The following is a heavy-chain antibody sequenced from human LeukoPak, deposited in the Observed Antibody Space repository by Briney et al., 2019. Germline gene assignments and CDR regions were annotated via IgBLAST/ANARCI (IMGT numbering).Heavy chain of an antibody. CDR3: VRRSYGAFDI. D-gene: IGHD3-10*01. CDR1: GFTFSDQY. V-gene: IGHV3-72*01. Sequence: PGGSLRLSCAASGFTFSDQYMDWVRQAPGKGLEWVGRSKNKVNSYTTEYAASVKDRFTISRDVSKNSLYLQMNSLKTEDTAVYYCVRRSYGAFDIWGQGTLVTVSS. J-gene: IGHJ3*02. CDR2: SKNKVNSYTT.